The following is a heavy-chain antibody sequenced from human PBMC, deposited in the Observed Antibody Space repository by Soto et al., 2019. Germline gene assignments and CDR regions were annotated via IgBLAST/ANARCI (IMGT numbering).Heavy chain of an antibody. CDR1: GGSISSGGYY. V-gene: IGHV4-31*03. CDR3: ARGVSPAAGTSPSDY. D-gene: IGHD6-13*01. Sequence: QVQLQESGPGLVKPSQTLSLTCTVSGGSISSGGYYWSWIRQQPGKGLEWIGYIDYSGSTYYNPSLTSRVTISVDTSKNQCSLKLSSVTAADTAVYYCARGVSPAAGTSPSDYWGQGTLVTVSS. CDR2: IDYSGST. J-gene: IGHJ4*02.